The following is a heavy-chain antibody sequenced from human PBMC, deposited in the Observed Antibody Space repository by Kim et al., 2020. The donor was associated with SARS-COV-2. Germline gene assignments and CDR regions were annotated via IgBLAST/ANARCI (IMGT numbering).Heavy chain of an antibody. CDR3: ARVRPLGWGYDAFDI. D-gene: IGHD6-19*01. Sequence: VSVKSRITINPDQSKNQFSLRLNSVTPEDTAVYYCARVRPLGWGYDAFDIWGQGTMVTVSS. V-gene: IGHV6-1*01. J-gene: IGHJ3*02.